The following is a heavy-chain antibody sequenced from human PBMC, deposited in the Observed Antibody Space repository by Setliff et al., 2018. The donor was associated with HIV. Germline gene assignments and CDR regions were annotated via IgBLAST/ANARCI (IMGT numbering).Heavy chain of an antibody. CDR1: GGSTSNDY. CDR2: VYLSGSI. J-gene: IGHJ3*02. CDR3: ARDRDYGGNRDAFDI. V-gene: IGHV4-59*01. Sequence: SETLSLTCTVSGGSTSNDYWGWVRQPPGKGLEWIGFVYLSGSITYNPSLKSRVTISIDRSKNEFSLKLSSVTAADTALYYCARDRDYGGNRDAFDIWGQGIMVTVSS. D-gene: IGHD4-17*01.